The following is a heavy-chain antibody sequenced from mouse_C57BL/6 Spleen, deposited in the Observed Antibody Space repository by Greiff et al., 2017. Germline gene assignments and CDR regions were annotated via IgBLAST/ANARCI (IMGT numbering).Heavy chain of an antibody. CDR2: ISSGGDYI. CDR3: TRGDITTVVGHFDY. Sequence: EVQRVESGEGLVKPGGSLKLSCAASGFTFSSYAMSWVRQTPEKRLEWVAYISSGGDYIYYADTVKGRFTISRDNARNTLYLQMSSLKSEDTAMYYCTRGDITTVVGHFDYWGQGTTLTVSS. CDR1: GFTFSSYA. D-gene: IGHD1-1*01. V-gene: IGHV5-9-1*02. J-gene: IGHJ2*01.